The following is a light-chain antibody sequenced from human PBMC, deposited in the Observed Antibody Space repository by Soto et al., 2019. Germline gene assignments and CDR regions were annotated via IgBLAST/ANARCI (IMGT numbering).Light chain of an antibody. V-gene: IGKV3-20*01. Sequence: ETLLTQSPGTLSLSPGERATLSCRASQSVSSSYLAWYQQKPGQTPRLLIYAASSRATGIPDRFSGSGSGTDFPLTISRLEPEDFAVYYCQQYGSSPYTFGQGTKLEIK. J-gene: IGKJ2*01. CDR3: QQYGSSPYT. CDR2: AAS. CDR1: QSVSSSY.